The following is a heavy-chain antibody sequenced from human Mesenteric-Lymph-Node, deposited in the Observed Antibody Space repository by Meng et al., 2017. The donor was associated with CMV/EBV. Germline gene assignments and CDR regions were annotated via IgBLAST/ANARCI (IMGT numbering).Heavy chain of an antibody. D-gene: IGHD4-17*01. CDR2: ISGSSTYI. J-gene: IGHJ5*02. Sequence: GGSLRLSCAASGFIFSSYSMNWVRQAPGKGLEWLSYISGSSTYIYHADSVKGRFTISRDNAKNSVYLQMNSLRAEDTAVYYCARAIDYGDPNWFDPWGQGTLVTVSS. CDR1: GFIFSSYS. CDR3: ARAIDYGDPNWFDP. V-gene: IGHV3-21*01.